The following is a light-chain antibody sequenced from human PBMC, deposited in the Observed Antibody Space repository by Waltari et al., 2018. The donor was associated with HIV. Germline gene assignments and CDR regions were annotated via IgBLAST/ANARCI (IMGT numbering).Light chain of an antibody. CDR1: SSDVGSYNL. Sequence: QSALTQPASVSGSPGQSITISCTGTSSDVGSYNLVSWYQQHPGKAPKLMIYAVSKRPAGVSKRVSGSKAGNTASLTISGLQAEDEADYYCCSYVGWSTILYVFGTGTKVTVL. J-gene: IGLJ1*01. V-gene: IGLV2-23*02. CDR2: AVS. CDR3: CSYVGWSTILYV.